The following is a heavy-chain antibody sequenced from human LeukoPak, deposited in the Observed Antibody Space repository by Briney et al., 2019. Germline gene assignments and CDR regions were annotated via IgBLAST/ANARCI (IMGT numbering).Heavy chain of an antibody. V-gene: IGHV4-34*01. CDR2: INHSGST. CDR3: AGPGAGDLDY. D-gene: IGHD3-10*01. J-gene: IGHJ4*02. CDR1: GGSFGAYY. Sequence: PSETLSLTCAVYGGSFGAYYWSWICQPPGKGLEWIGEINHSGSTNYNPSLKSRVTISVDTSKNHFSLKLSSVTAADTAVYYCAGPGAGDLDYWGQGTLVTVSS.